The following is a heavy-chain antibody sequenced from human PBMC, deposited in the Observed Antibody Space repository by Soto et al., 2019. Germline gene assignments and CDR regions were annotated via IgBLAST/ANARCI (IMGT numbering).Heavy chain of an antibody. CDR3: SRFIMVGGWFDPNYYHGMDV. Sequence: QVQLVQSGAEVKKPGASVTVSCKTSGYTFSNYGINWVRQAPGQGLEWMGWISGYNGNTNYAQTDQSRVTITTDTSTRTVYMELRSLKSDDTAIYYCSRFIMVGGWFDPNYYHGMDVWGQGTTVTVSS. CDR2: ISGYNGNT. J-gene: IGHJ6*02. D-gene: IGHD6-19*01. CDR1: GYTFSNYG. V-gene: IGHV1-18*01.